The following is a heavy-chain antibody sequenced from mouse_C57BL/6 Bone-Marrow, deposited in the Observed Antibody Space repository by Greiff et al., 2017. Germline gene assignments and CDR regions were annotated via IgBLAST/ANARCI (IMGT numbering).Heavy chain of an antibody. D-gene: IGHD1-1*01. J-gene: IGHJ3*01. CDR2: IDPENGDT. CDR3: TVYYGSMGFAY. Sequence: VQLKQSGAELVRPGASVKLSCTASGFNIKDDYMHWVKQRPEQGLEWIGWIDPENGDTEYASKFQGKATITADTSSNTAYLQLSSLTSEDTAVYYCTVYYGSMGFAYGGQGTLVTVSA. CDR1: GFNIKDDY. V-gene: IGHV14-4*01.